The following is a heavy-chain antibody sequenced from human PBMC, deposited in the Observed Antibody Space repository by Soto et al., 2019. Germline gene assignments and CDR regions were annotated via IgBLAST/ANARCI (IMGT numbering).Heavy chain of an antibody. CDR1: GYTFSNYG. D-gene: IGHD6-19*01. CDR3: ARVNHRIAVAGTYYYYGMDV. V-gene: IGHV1-18*01. J-gene: IGHJ6*02. CDR2: ISAYNGNT. Sequence: GASVKVSCKASGYTFSNYGITWVRQAPGQGLEWMGWISAYNGNTHFAQKFQGRVTMTTDTPTSTAYMELRSLRSDDTAVYYCARVNHRIAVAGTYYYYGMDVWGQGTTVTVSS.